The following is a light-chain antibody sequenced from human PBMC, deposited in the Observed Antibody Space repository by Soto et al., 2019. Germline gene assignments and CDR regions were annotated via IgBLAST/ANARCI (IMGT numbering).Light chain of an antibody. CDR3: QQYNNWPPIT. CDR2: DTF. V-gene: IGKV3D-15*01. Sequence: EIVLTQSPGTLSLSPGERATLSCRASQSVTSSYLAWYQQKPGQAPRLLIYDTFDRATGIPARFSGSGSGTEFTLTISSLQSEDFAVYYCQQYNNWPPITFGQGTRLEIK. J-gene: IGKJ5*01. CDR1: QSVTSSY.